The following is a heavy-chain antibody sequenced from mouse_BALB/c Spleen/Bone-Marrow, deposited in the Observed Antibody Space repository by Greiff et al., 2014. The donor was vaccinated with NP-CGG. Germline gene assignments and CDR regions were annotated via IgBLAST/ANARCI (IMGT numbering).Heavy chain of an antibody. CDR3: ARETTRGAMDY. D-gene: IGHD2-1*01. CDR1: GLTFSDYG. CDR2: ISNLAYSI. V-gene: IGHV5-15*02. J-gene: IGHJ4*01. Sequence: EVMLVESGGALVQPGGSRKLSCAASGLTFSDYGMAWVRQAPGKGPEWVAFISNLAYSIYYTDTVTGRFTISRENAKNTLYLEMSSLRSEDTAMYYCARETTRGAMDYWGQGTSVTVSS.